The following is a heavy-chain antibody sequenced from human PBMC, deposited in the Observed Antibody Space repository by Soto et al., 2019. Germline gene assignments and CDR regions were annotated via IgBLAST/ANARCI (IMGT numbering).Heavy chain of an antibody. Sequence: QVQLVQSGAEVRKSGASVKVSCKAPGYTFSDYFIQWLRQAPGQGLEWVAWINPKTAATNYAKKFQDRVTVTSDTSFGTASLELTRLRPDDTALYYCARIKWGRDYDSGMDDWGQGTAVSVSS. CDR1: GYTFSDYF. D-gene: IGHD4-17*01. CDR2: INPKTAAT. V-gene: IGHV1-2*02. J-gene: IGHJ6*02. CDR3: ARIKWGRDYDSGMDD.